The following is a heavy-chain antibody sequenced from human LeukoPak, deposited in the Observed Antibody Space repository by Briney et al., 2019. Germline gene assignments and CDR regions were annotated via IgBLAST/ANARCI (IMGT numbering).Heavy chain of an antibody. Sequence: PSETLSLTCAVYGGSFSGYYWSWIRQPPGKGLESIGYIQYSGSTSYNPSLKSRVTISVDTSKNQFSLKLTSVTAADTAVYYCARGRGYGGTYYFDYWGQGTLVTVSS. CDR1: GGSFSGYY. CDR3: ARGRGYGGTYYFDY. CDR2: IQYSGST. J-gene: IGHJ4*02. V-gene: IGHV4-34*01. D-gene: IGHD4-23*01.